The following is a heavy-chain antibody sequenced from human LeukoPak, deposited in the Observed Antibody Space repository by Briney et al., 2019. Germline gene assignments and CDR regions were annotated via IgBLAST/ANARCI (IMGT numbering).Heavy chain of an antibody. Sequence: GGSLRLSCAASGFTFSDYYMSWIRQAPGKGLEWVSYISSSSSYTNYADSVKGRFTISRDNSKNTLYLQMNSLRAEDTAVYYCARGVGATWGYFDYWGQGTLVTVSS. CDR3: ARGVGATWGYFDY. V-gene: IGHV3-11*06. CDR1: GFTFSDYY. D-gene: IGHD1-26*01. J-gene: IGHJ4*02. CDR2: ISSSSSYT.